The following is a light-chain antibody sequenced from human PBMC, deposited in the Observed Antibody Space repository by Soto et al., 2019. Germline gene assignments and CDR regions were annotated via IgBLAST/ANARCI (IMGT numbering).Light chain of an antibody. CDR3: QQRSNWPPEIT. Sequence: IVLTQSPATLSLSPGERAALSCGAIQSVSGSLAWYQQKPGQAPRLLIYDASNRATDIPARFSGSGSGTDFTLTISSLEPEDFAVYYCQQRSNWPPEITFGQGTRLEI. CDR2: DAS. J-gene: IGKJ5*01. CDR1: QSVSGS. V-gene: IGKV3-11*01.